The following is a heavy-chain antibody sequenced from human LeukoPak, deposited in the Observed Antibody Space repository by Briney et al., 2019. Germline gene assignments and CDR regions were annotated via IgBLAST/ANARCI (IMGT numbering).Heavy chain of an antibody. CDR3: ARHKGSLKRIDY. D-gene: IGHD1-1*01. Sequence: SETLSLTCTVSGGSISSSSYYWGWIRQPPGKALEWIGSIYYSGSTYYNPSLKSRVTISVDTSKNQFSLKLSSVTAADTAVYYCARHKGSLKRIDYWGQGTLVTVSS. V-gene: IGHV4-39*01. CDR2: IYYSGST. CDR1: GGSISSSSYY. J-gene: IGHJ4*02.